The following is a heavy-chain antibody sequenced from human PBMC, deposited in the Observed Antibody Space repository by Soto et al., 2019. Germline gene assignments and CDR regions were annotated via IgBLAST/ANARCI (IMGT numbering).Heavy chain of an antibody. CDR3: ARDPPGFHSAFDS. CDR1: GGSVSSVGYY. J-gene: IGHJ4*02. Sequence: PSETLSLTCTVSGGSVSSVGYYWSWIRQHPGKGLEWIGYITYSGNTYYNPSLESRVTMSADTSKNQFSLHLTSVTPEDTSVYFCARDPPGFHSAFDSWGQGTLVTVSS. D-gene: IGHD4-4*01. CDR2: ITYSGNT. V-gene: IGHV4-31*03.